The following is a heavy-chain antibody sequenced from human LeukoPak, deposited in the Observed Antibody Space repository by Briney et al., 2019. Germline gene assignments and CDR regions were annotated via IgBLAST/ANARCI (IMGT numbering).Heavy chain of an antibody. D-gene: IGHD2-15*01. J-gene: IGHJ4*02. Sequence: GGSLRLSCATSGLNFRSYWMSWVRQAPGKGLEWVANTKQDGSEKNYVDSVKGRFTISRDNAKNSLYLEMNSLRAEDTAVYYCYCAVEDYWGQGTLVTVSS. CDR1: GLNFRSYW. CDR3: YCAVEDY. CDR2: TKQDGSEK. V-gene: IGHV3-7*01.